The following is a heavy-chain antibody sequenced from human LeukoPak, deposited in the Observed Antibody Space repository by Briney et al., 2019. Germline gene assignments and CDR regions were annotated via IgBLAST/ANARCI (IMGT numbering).Heavy chain of an antibody. Sequence: PGGSLRLSCAASGFTFSSYSMNWVRQAPGKGLEWVSSISSSSSYIYYADSVKGRFTISRDNAKNSLHLQMNSLRAEDTAVYYCARAQSRDSSSAAFDYWGQGTLVTVSS. V-gene: IGHV3-21*01. J-gene: IGHJ4*02. CDR2: ISSSSSYI. CDR1: GFTFSSYS. CDR3: ARAQSRDSSSAAFDY. D-gene: IGHD6-6*01.